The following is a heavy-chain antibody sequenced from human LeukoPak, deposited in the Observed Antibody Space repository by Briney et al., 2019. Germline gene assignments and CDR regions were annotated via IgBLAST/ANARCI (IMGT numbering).Heavy chain of an antibody. CDR3: ARRSYDYDSSTYEYIDYFDY. V-gene: IGHV4-59*08. CDR2: LYYGGTT. J-gene: IGHJ4*02. D-gene: IGHD3-22*01. CDR1: GVPISVYS. Sequence: SDTLSLTCTVSGVPISVYSWSGIRRPPGRGLEGMGYLYYGGTTNYNPSLKSRVTISVDMSKTQFSLKLGSVTAADTAVYYCARRSYDYDSSTYEYIDYFDYWGQGTLVTVS.